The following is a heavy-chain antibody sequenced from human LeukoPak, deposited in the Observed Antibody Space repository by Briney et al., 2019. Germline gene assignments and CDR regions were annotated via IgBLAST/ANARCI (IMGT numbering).Heavy chain of an antibody. J-gene: IGHJ4*02. CDR2: IYSDNT. D-gene: IGHD4/OR15-4a*01. Sequence: WGSLRLSCTVSGFTVSSNSMSWVRQAPGKGLEWVSFIYSDNTHYSDSVKGRFTISRDNSKNTLYLQMNSLRAEDTAVYYCASRAGAYSHPYDYWGQGTLVTVSS. CDR3: ASRAGAYSHPYDY. CDR1: GFTVSSNS. V-gene: IGHV3-53*01.